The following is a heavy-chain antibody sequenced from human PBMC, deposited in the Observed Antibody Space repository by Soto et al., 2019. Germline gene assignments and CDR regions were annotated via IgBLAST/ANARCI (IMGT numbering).Heavy chain of an antibody. V-gene: IGHV4-59*01. Sequence: SETLSLTCTVSGGSISSYYWSWIRQPPGKGLEWIGYIYYSGSTNYNPSLKSRVTISVDTSKNQFSLKLSSVTAADTAVYYCASQYCSGGSCGLTFDYWGQGTLVTVSS. D-gene: IGHD2-15*01. CDR1: GGSISSYY. J-gene: IGHJ4*02. CDR2: IYYSGST. CDR3: ASQYCSGGSCGLTFDY.